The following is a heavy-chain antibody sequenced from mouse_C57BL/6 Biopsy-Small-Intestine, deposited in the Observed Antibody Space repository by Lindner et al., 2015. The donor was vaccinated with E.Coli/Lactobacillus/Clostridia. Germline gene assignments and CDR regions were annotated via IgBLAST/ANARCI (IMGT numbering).Heavy chain of an antibody. Sequence: VQLQESGPELVKPGGSVKMSCKASGYSFTGHNMHWVKQSHGKSLEWIGYIDPYNGATRYNQIFKGKATLTVDKSSSTAYMQLNSLTSEDSAVYYCARLGTGYYFDYWGQGTTPTVSS. J-gene: IGHJ2*01. CDR1: GYSFTGHN. V-gene: IGHV1S135*01. CDR2: IDPYNGAT. CDR3: ARLGTGYYFDY. D-gene: IGHD4-1*01.